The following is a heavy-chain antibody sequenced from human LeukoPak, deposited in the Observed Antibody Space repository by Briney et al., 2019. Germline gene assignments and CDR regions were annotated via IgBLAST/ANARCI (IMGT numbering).Heavy chain of an antibody. V-gene: IGHV1-18*04. Sequence: ASVKVSCTAFGYTFTTYGINWVRQAPGQGLECMGWIGPYNINTHYAQKVQGRVTMTTDTSTSTAYMELRSLRSDDTAVYYCARTRDCSKTNCYVMDPWGQGTLVTVSS. J-gene: IGHJ5*02. CDR1: GYTFTTYG. CDR2: IGPYNINT. CDR3: ARTRDCSKTNCYVMDP. D-gene: IGHD2-2*01.